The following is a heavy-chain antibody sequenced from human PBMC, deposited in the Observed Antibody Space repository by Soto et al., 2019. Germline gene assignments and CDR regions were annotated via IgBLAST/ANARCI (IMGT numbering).Heavy chain of an antibody. Sequence: VQLMESGGGLIQPGGSLKLSCVASGFTVGNNYMSWVRQAPGKGLEWVSLIYSTGTTKYADSVKGRFTVSRDNAKNTLYLQMNSLRAEDTAVYYCAKDGRGSGSHYNSFGYWGQGTLVTVSS. V-gene: IGHV3-53*01. J-gene: IGHJ4*02. CDR2: IYSTGTT. D-gene: IGHD3-10*01. CDR1: GFTVGNNY. CDR3: AKDGRGSGSHYNSFGY.